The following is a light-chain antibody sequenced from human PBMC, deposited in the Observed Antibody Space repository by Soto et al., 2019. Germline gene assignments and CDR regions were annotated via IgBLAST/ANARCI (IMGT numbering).Light chain of an antibody. CDR2: GAS. Sequence: EIALTQSPGTLSLSPGERAILSCRASQSVSSNYLAWYRQRPGQAPSLLIYGASNRATGIPDRFSGSGSGTDFTLTISRLEPEDFAVYYCQQYGRSGTFGQGTKVDIK. CDR3: QQYGRSGT. CDR1: QSVSSNY. J-gene: IGKJ1*01. V-gene: IGKV3-20*01.